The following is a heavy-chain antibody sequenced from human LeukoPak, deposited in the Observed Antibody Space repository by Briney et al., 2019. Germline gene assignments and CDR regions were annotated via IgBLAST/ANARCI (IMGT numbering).Heavy chain of an antibody. Sequence: SETLSLTCTVSGGSISRYYWSWIRQPPGKGLGGIGYIYSSGSTNYNPSLKSRVTISIDTSKNQFSLKLSSMTAADTAVYYCARVALEYCYGNFDYWGQGTLVTVSS. D-gene: IGHD5-18*01. CDR2: IYSSGST. CDR3: ARVALEYCYGNFDY. V-gene: IGHV4-59*01. CDR1: GGSISRYY. J-gene: IGHJ4*02.